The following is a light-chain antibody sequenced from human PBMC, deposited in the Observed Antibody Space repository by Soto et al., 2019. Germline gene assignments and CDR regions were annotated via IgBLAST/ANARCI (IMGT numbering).Light chain of an antibody. Sequence: EIVLTQSPGTLSLSPGERATLSCRASQSVSSSYLAWYQQKPGQAPRLLIYGASSRATDIPDRFSASGSATDFTLTISRLEPEDFAVYYCQQYGSSPRTFGQGTKVEIK. CDR2: GAS. CDR3: QQYGSSPRT. V-gene: IGKV3-20*01. J-gene: IGKJ1*01. CDR1: QSVSSSY.